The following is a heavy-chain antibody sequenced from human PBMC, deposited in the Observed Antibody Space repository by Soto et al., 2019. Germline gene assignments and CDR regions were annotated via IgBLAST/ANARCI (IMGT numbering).Heavy chain of an antibody. CDR1: GYTFTSYD. Sequence: ASVKVSCKASGYTFTSYDINWVRQATGQGLEWMGWMNPNSGNTGYAQKFQGRVTMTRNTSISTAYMELSSLGSEDTAVYYCARGRVHLGAFDIWGQGTMVTVSS. CDR2: MNPNSGNT. V-gene: IGHV1-8*01. CDR3: ARGRVHLGAFDI. J-gene: IGHJ3*02. D-gene: IGHD3-10*01.